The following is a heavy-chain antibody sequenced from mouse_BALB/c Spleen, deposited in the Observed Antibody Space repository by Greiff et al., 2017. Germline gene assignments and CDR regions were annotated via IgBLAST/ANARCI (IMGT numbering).Heavy chain of an antibody. J-gene: IGHJ3*01. CDR2: ISNGGGST. CDR1: GFTFSSYT. CDR3: ARDNNLAWFAY. Sequence: EVMLVESGGGLVQPGGSLKLSCAASGFTFSSYTMSWVRQTPEKRLEWVAYISNGGGSTYYPDTVKGRFTISRDNAKNTLYLQMSSLKSEDTAMYYCARDNNLAWFAYWGQGTLVTVSA. V-gene: IGHV5-12-2*01. D-gene: IGHD1-3*01.